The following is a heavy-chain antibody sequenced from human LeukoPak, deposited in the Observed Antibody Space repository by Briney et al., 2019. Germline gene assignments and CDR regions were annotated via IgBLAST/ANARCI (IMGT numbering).Heavy chain of an antibody. D-gene: IGHD5-18*01. CDR3: ARLYSYGRVDY. V-gene: IGHV4-39*01. CDR1: GGSISSSSYY. J-gene: IGHJ4*02. Sequence: PSETLSLTCTVSGGSISSSSYYWGWIRQPPGKGLEWIGSIYYSGSTYYNPSLKSRVTISVDTSKNQFSLKLSSVTAADTAVYYCARLYSYGRVDYWGQGTLVTVSS. CDR2: IYYSGST.